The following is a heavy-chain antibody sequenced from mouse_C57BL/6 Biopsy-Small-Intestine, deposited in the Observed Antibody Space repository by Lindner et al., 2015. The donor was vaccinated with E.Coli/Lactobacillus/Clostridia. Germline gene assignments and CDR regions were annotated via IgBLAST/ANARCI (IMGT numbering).Heavy chain of an antibody. D-gene: IGHD2-3*01. CDR2: ISDGGNYT. V-gene: IGHV5-4*01. CDR1: GFTFSSYA. Sequence: EVQLQESGGGLVKPGGSLKLSCAASGFTFSSYAMSWVRQTPEKRLEWVATISDGGNYTYYPDNVKGRFTISRDNAKNNLYLQMSHLKSEDTAMYYCARDDGYHVYFDYWGQGTTLTVSS. J-gene: IGHJ2*01. CDR3: ARDDGYHVYFDY.